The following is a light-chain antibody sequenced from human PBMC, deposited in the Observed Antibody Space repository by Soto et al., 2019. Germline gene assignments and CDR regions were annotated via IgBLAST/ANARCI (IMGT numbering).Light chain of an antibody. J-gene: IGKJ2*02. Sequence: EIVLTQSPATLFFSPGERATLSCRASQSVTTYLAWYQQKPGQAPRLLIYDASNRATGIPARFSGSGSGTDFTLTISSLEPEDFAVYYCQQRSNWPRGTFGQGTKLEIK. CDR3: QQRSNWPRGT. V-gene: IGKV3-11*01. CDR1: QSVTTY. CDR2: DAS.